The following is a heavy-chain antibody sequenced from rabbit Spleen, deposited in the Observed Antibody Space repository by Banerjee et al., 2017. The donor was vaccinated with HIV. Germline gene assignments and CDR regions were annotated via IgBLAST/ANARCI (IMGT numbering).Heavy chain of an antibody. Sequence: QQQLEESGGDLVKPEGSLTLTCTASGFSFSSSFWICWVRQAPGKGLEWISCIAGSSSDFTYSASWAKGRFTISKTSSTTVTLQMTSLTAADTATYFCARDTGSSFSSYGMDLWGPGTLVTVS. CDR2: IAGSSSDFT. D-gene: IGHD8-1*01. CDR3: ARDTGSSFSSYGMDL. CDR1: GFSFSSSFW. V-gene: IGHV1S45*01. J-gene: IGHJ6*01.